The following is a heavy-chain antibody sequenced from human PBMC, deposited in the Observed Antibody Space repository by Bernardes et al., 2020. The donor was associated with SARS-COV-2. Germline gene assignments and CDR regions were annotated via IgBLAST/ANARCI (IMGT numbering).Heavy chain of an antibody. J-gene: IGHJ6*02. D-gene: IGHD1-26*01. CDR2: MSPTNGNP. V-gene: IGHV1-8*01. Sequence: AAVKVSCQTSGYTFTAYDISGVRQATGRGLAWMGWMSPTNGNPRHAHKFQGRVTMTRDTSISTAYMELTSLTSDDTAIYFCAIMMVGPTNYYYYYGMDVWGQGTTVTVS. CDR3: AIMMVGPTNYYYYYGMDV. CDR1: GYTFTAYD.